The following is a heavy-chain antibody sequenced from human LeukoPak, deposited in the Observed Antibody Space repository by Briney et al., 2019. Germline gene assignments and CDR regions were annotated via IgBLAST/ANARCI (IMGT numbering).Heavy chain of an antibody. D-gene: IGHD3-22*01. CDR1: GGSISSSSYY. CDR2: IYYSGST. Sequence: SETLSLTCTVSGGSISSSSYYWGWIRQPPGKGLEWIGYIYYSGSTNYNPSLKSRVTISVDTSKNQFSLKLSSVTAADTAVYYCARAFNYYDQPRDDAFDIWGQGTMVTVSS. CDR3: ARAFNYYDQPRDDAFDI. V-gene: IGHV4-61*05. J-gene: IGHJ3*02.